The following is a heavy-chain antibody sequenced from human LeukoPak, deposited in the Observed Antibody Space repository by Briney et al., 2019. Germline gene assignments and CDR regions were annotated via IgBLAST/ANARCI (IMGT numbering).Heavy chain of an antibody. Sequence: GGSLRLSCAASGFTFSSYAMSWVRQAPGKGLEWVSAISGSGGNTYYADSVNGRFTISRDNSKNTLYLQMNGQRAEDTAVYYCATRRADSSGFDHWGQGTLVTVSS. D-gene: IGHD3-22*01. V-gene: IGHV3-23*01. CDR1: GFTFSSYA. J-gene: IGHJ4*02. CDR3: ATRRADSSGFDH. CDR2: ISGSGGNT.